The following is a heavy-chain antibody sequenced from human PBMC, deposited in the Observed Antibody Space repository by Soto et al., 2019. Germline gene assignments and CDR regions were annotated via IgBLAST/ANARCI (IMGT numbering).Heavy chain of an antibody. V-gene: IGHV4-34*01. J-gene: IGHJ4*02. CDR1: GGSFSGYY. Sequence: SETLSLTCAVYGGSFSGYYWSWIRQPPGKGLEWTGEINHSGSTNYNPSLKSRVTISVDTSKNQFSLKLSSVTAADTAVYYCARALGYCISTSCYRGPNDYWGQGTLVTVSS. CDR3: ARALGYCISTSCYRGPNDY. D-gene: IGHD2-2*01. CDR2: INHSGST.